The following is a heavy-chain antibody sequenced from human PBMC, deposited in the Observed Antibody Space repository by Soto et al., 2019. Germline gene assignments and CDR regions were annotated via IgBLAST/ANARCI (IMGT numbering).Heavy chain of an antibody. CDR3: ARDRDFDWNPKFDP. D-gene: IGHD3-9*01. CDR1: GYTFTSYA. V-gene: IGHV1-3*05. J-gene: IGHJ5*02. CDR2: INAGNGNT. Sequence: QVQLVQSGAEEKKPGASVKVSCKASGYTFTSYAMHWVRQAPGQRLEWMGWINAGNGNTKYSQKFQGRVTITRDTSASTAYIELSSLRSEDTAVYYCARDRDFDWNPKFDPWGQGTLVTVSS.